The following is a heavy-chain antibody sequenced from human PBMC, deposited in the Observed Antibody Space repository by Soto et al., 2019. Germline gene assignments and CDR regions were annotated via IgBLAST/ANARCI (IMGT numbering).Heavy chain of an antibody. D-gene: IGHD3-3*01. CDR3: AREASRFLGWFSKLDNWFEP. CDR1: GYTFTSYG. CDR2: ISAYNGNT. Sequence: QVQLVQSGAEVKKPGASVKVSCKASGYTFTSYGISWVRQAPGQGLEWMGWISAYNGNTNYAQKLKGRVTMNTDTSTGSADMELGSLRSDDTAVYYCAREASRFLGWFSKLDNWFEPWGQGSLVTVCS. J-gene: IGHJ5*02. V-gene: IGHV1-18*01.